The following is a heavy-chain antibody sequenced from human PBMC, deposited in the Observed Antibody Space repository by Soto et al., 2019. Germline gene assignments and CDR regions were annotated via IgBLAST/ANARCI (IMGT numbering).Heavy chain of an antibody. CDR2: ISPSGSP. CDR3: TRGVLA. CDR1: GGSVNSGGYS. J-gene: IGHJ5*02. Sequence: KTSETLSLTCSVSGGSVNSGGYSWRWIRQPPGKGLEWIGFISPSGSPAYNPSLKSRVTISVDRSNNQISLEISSVTAADTAVYYCTRGVLAWGPGTLVTVSS. V-gene: IGHV4-30-2*01. D-gene: IGHD2-8*01.